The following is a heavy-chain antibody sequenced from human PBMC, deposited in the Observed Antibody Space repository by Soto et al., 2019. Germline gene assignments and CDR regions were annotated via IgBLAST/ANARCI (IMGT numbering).Heavy chain of an antibody. D-gene: IGHD1-26*01. V-gene: IGHV3-72*01. CDR1: GFTSSNHS. J-gene: IGHJ4*02. CDR2: IRNKANSYST. Sequence: EVQLVESGEALVKLGGSWGLSGAPPGFTSSNHSLAWARQPPGKGLEWLARIRNKANSYSTEYAASAKGRFTISRDDSKNLGYLQMSSLKTEDTAVYYCARIRLGSYDLKYFDYWGQGTLVTVSS. CDR3: ARIRLGSYDLKYFDY.